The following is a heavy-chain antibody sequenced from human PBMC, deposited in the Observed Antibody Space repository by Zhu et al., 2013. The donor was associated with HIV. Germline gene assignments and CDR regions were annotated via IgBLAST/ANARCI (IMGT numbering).Heavy chain of an antibody. CDR3: VGDGDHFGSELFPKPRFYGMDV. CDR1: GFSFTSSA. D-gene: IGHD3-10*01. J-gene: IGHJ6*02. Sequence: QMHLVQSGPELKKPGTSVKVSCRASGFSFTSSAVHWVRQVRGQGLEWIGWIVVGSGHTKYSEAFKQRMTISRDMSTTTVFMELSRLASEDTADYFCVGDGDHFGSELFPKPRFYGMDVWGRRT. V-gene: IGHV1-58*03. CDR2: IVVGSGHT.